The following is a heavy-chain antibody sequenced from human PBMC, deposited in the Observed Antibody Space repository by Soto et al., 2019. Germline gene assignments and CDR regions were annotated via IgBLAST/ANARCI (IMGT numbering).Heavy chain of an antibody. CDR1: GYTLTELS. J-gene: IGHJ4*02. D-gene: IGHD3-10*01. CDR2: FDPEDGET. V-gene: IGHV1-24*01. CDR3: ATGPRIWFGELLINPFDY. Sequence: EASVKVSCKVSGYTLTELSMRWVRQAPGKGLEWMGGFDPEDGETIYAQKFQGRVTMTEDTSTDTAYMELSSLRSEDMAVYYCATGPRIWFGELLINPFDYWGQGTLVTVSS.